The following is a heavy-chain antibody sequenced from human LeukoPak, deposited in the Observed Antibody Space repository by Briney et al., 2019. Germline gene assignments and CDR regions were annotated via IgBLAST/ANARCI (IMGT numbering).Heavy chain of an antibody. CDR2: INPAGST. V-gene: IGHV4-34*01. Sequence: SETLSLTCVVFGGSFSDYYWSWFRQPPGKGLERIGEINPAGSTNYNPSLKSRVTISVDTSKNQFSLKLSSVTAADTAVYYCATRDIVVVPAAMRVRAFDIWGQGTMVTVSS. CDR3: ATRDIVVVPAAMRVRAFDI. D-gene: IGHD2-2*01. CDR1: GGSFSDYY. J-gene: IGHJ3*02.